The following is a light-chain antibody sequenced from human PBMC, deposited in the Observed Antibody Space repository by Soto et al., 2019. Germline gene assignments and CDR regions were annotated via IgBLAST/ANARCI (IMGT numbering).Light chain of an antibody. CDR2: AAS. J-gene: IGKJ1*01. CDR3: QQYNNWPS. CDR1: PSISSY. Sequence: DIQMTQSPSSLSASVGDRVTITCRASPSISSYLNWYQQKPGKAPKLLIYAASSLQSGVPSRFSGSGSGTDFTLTISSLQPEDFAVYYCQQYNNWPSFGQGTKVDI. V-gene: IGKV1-39*01.